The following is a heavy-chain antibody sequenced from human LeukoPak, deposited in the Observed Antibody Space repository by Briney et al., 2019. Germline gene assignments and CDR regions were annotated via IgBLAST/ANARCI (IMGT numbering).Heavy chain of an antibody. V-gene: IGHV3-23*01. CDR2: ISGSGGST. J-gene: IGHJ4*02. CDR1: GFTFSSYE. CDR3: AKDDAWLRYQY. D-gene: IGHD3-9*01. Sequence: GGSLRLSRAASGFTFSSYEMNWVRQAPGKGLEWGSGISGSGGSTYYADSVKGRFTISRDNSKNTLDLQMNSLRAEDTAVYYCAKDDAWLRYQYWGQGTLVTVCS.